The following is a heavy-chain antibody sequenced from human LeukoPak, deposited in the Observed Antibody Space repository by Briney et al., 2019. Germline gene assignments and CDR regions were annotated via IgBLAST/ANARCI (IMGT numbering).Heavy chain of an antibody. CDR3: ARPGRYYDFWSGYTPRRRRPCYFDS. CDR2: INESGRT. Sequence: TSETLSLTCAVYGGSFSGYFWSWIRQSPGKGLEWIGEINESGRTNFNPSLESRVTISVDTSKNQVSLKLKSVTAADTAVYYCARPGRYYDFWSGYTPRRRRPCYFDSWGQGTLVIVSS. CDR1: GGSFSGYF. V-gene: IGHV4-34*01. J-gene: IGHJ4*02. D-gene: IGHD3-3*01.